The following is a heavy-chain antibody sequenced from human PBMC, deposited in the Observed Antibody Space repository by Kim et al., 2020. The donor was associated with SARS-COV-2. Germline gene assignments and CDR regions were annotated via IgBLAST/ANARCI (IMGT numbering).Heavy chain of an antibody. D-gene: IGHD5-12*01. J-gene: IGHJ3*02. Sequence: GGSLRLSCAASGFTFSSYWMSWVRQAPGKGLEWVANIKQDGSEKYYVDSVKGRFTISRDNAKNSLYLQMNSLRAEDTAVYYCARGGELSGYDFPGHNDAFDIWGQGTMVTVSS. V-gene: IGHV3-7*01. CDR3: ARGGELSGYDFPGHNDAFDI. CDR1: GFTFSSYW. CDR2: IKQDGSEK.